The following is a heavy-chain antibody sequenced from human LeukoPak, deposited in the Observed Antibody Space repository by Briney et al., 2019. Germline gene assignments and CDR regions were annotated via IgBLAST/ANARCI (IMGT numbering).Heavy chain of an antibody. CDR1: GYTFTSHG. CDR3: ARPYSGYDKYYYYMDV. D-gene: IGHD5-12*01. J-gene: IGHJ6*03. CDR2: ISTYNGNT. V-gene: IGHV1-18*01. Sequence: ASVKVSCKASGYTFTSHGISWVRQAPGQGLEWMGWISTYNGNTNYAQKFQGRVTMTRDTSISTAYMELSRLRSDDTAVYYCARPYSGYDKYYYYMDVWGKGTTVTVSS.